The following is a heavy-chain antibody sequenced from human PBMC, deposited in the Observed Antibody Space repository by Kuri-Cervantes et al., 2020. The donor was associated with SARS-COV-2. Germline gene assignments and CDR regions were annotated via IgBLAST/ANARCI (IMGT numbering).Heavy chain of an antibody. CDR2: IKQDGSEK. D-gene: IGHD6-19*01. J-gene: IGHJ3*02. V-gene: IGHV3-7*04. CDR3: ARIPGYSSGWLAFDI. CDR1: GFTVSSNY. Sequence: GESLKISCAASGFTVSSNYMNWVRQAPGKGLEWVANIKQDGSEKYYVDSVKGRFTISRDNAKNSLYLQMNSLRAEDTAVYYCARIPGYSSGWLAFDIWGQGTMVTVSS.